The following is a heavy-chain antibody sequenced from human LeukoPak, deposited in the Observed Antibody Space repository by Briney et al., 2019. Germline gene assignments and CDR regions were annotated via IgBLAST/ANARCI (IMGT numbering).Heavy chain of an antibody. V-gene: IGHV4-4*07. CDR3: ARETSGWENYYYYYMDV. J-gene: IGHJ6*03. CDR2: IYTSGST. CDR1: GDSINAYY. D-gene: IGHD6-19*01. Sequence: SETLSLTCSVSGDSINAYYWSWIRQPAGKGLEWIGRIYTSGSTNYNPSLKSRVTISVDTSKNQFSLKLSSVTAADTAVYYCARETSGWENYYYYYMDVWGKGTTVTVSS.